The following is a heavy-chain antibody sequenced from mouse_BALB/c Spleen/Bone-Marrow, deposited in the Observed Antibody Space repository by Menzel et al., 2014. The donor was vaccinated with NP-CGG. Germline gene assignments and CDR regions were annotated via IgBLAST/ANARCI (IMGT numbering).Heavy chain of an antibody. Sequence: EVQLVESGGGLVQPGGSLKLSCAASGFDFSRYWMGWVRQAPGKGLEWIGEINPDSRTINYSPSLKDKFIISRDNAKNTLYLRLNKVRSEDTALYYCARPDYYGYLNYWGQGTTLTVSS. D-gene: IGHD1-1*01. V-gene: IGHV4-1*02. CDR1: GFDFSRYW. CDR2: INPDSRTI. CDR3: ARPDYYGYLNY. J-gene: IGHJ2*01.